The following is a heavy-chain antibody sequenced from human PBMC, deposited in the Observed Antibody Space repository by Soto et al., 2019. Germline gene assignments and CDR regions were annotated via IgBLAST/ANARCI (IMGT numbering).Heavy chain of an antibody. CDR1: GGSISSGGYY. CDR2: IYYSGST. J-gene: IGHJ6*02. D-gene: IGHD3-3*01. V-gene: IGHV4-31*03. CDR3: ARERTFGVVGSPYYYGMDV. Sequence: QVQLQESGPGLVKPSQTLSLTCTVSGGSISSGGYYWSWIRQHPGKGLEWIGYIYYSGSTYYNPSLKSRVTISVATSKNQFSLKLSSVTAADTAVYYCARERTFGVVGSPYYYGMDVWGQGTTVTVSS.